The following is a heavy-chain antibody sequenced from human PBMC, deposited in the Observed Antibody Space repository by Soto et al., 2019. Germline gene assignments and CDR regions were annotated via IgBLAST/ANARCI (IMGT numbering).Heavy chain of an antibody. J-gene: IGHJ5*02. Sequence: ETLCLTCSVYGVCYSGYYWSWIRQPPGKGLEWIGEINHSGSTNYNPSLKSRVTISVDTSKNQFSLKLRSVTAADTAVYYCARRLNAAAGLSNNWFDPWGQGTLGVVSS. CDR1: GVCYSGYY. CDR3: ARRLNAAAGLSNNWFDP. V-gene: IGHV4-34*01. D-gene: IGHD6-13*01. CDR2: INHSGST.